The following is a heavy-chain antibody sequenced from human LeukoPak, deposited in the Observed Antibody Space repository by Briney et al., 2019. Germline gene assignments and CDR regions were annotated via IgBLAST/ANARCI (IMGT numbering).Heavy chain of an antibody. J-gene: IGHJ4*02. Sequence: GGSLRLSCAASGFTFSNAWMSWVRQAPGKGLEWVGRIKSKTDGGTTDYAAPVKGRFTISRDNSKNMIYLEMSSLKAEDTAVYYCAKERSLEIAVAGTIFDHWGQGTLVTVSS. D-gene: IGHD6-19*01. V-gene: IGHV3-15*01. CDR1: GFTFSNAW. CDR3: AKERSLEIAVAGTIFDH. CDR2: IKSKTDGGTT.